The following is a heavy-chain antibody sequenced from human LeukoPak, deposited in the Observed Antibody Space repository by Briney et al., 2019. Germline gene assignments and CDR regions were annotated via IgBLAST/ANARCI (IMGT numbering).Heavy chain of an antibody. V-gene: IGHV4-59*01. D-gene: IGHD2-15*01. Sequence: SETLSLTCTVSGGSISSYYWSWIRQPPGKGLEWIEYIYYSGSTNYNPSLKSRVTISVDTSKNQFSLKLSSVTAADTAVYYCARGGGLHPFDYWGQGTLVTVSS. CDR1: GGSISSYY. CDR2: IYYSGST. CDR3: ARGGGLHPFDY. J-gene: IGHJ4*02.